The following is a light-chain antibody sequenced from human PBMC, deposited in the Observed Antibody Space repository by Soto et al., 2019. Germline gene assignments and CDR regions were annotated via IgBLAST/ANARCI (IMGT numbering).Light chain of an antibody. Sequence: AIRMTQSPSSISASKGDRVTITCRASQGISSFLAWYQQKPGKAPKLLIYPAATLQRGAPSRFSASGSGTDFTLTISRLQSEDFATYFCQQYLSYPYTFGQGTKLEI. J-gene: IGKJ2*01. CDR2: PAA. CDR1: QGISSF. CDR3: QQYLSYPYT. V-gene: IGKV1-8*01.